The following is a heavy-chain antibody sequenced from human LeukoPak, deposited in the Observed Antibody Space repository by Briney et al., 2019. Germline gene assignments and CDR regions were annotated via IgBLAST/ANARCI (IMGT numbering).Heavy chain of an antibody. CDR2: ITSSSSYI. Sequence: PGGSLRLSCAASGFTFSTYTMNWVRQAPGKGLEWVSSITSSSSYIYYADSVKGRFTISRDNAKNSLYLQMNSLRAEDTAVYYCARDQPEGYSYGSDYWGQGTLVTVSS. D-gene: IGHD5-18*01. CDR1: GFTFSTYT. V-gene: IGHV3-21*04. CDR3: ARDQPEGYSYGSDY. J-gene: IGHJ4*02.